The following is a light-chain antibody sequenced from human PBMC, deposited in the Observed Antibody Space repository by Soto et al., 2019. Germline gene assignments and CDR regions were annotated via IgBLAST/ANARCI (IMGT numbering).Light chain of an antibody. CDR2: DAS. CDR3: QQRTNWPSRYT. V-gene: IGKV3-11*01. Sequence: EIVLTQSPATLSLSPGERATLSCRASQSVSSYLAWYQQKPGQAPRLLIYDASNRATGIPARFGGSGSGTDFTLTISSLETEDFAVYYCQQRTNWPSRYTFGQGTKLEIK. CDR1: QSVSSY. J-gene: IGKJ2*01.